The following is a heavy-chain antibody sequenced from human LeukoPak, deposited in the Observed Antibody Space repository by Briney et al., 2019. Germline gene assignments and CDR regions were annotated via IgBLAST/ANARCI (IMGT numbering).Heavy chain of an antibody. CDR3: ARDGPEGGSFSYYYYMDV. CDR2: INPNSGGT. V-gene: IGHV1-2*02. J-gene: IGHJ6*03. CDR1: GYTFTGYY. D-gene: IGHD1-26*01. Sequence: ASVTVSCKASGYTFTGYYMHWVRQAPRQGLEWMGWINPNSGGTNYAQKFQGRVTMTRDTSISTAYMELSRLRSDDTAVYYCARDGPEGGSFSYYYYMDVWGKGTTVTVSS.